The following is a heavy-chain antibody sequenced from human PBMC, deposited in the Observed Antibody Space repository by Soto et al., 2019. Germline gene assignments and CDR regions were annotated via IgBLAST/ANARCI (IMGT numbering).Heavy chain of an antibody. CDR2: ISSSSSTI. J-gene: IGHJ6*04. CDR3: ARDSNLTISGWDV. V-gene: IGHV3-48*01. D-gene: IGHD3-3*01. CDR1: GFTFSSYS. Sequence: GGSLRLSCAASGFTFSSYSMNWVRQAPGKGLEWVSYISSSSSTIYYADSVKGRFTISRDNAKNSLYLQMNSLRAEDTAVYYCARDSNLTISGWDVWGKGTTVTVSS.